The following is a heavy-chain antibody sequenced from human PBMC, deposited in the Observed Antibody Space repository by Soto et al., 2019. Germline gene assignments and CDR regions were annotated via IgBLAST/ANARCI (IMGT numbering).Heavy chain of an antibody. CDR1: GFTVSSNY. Sequence: GGSLRLSCAASGFTVSSNYMSWVRQAPGKGLEWVSVIYSGGSTYYADSVKGRFTISRDNSKNTLYLQMNSLRAEDTAVYYCAGSWGSPTIPSYYYYYGMDVWGQGTTVTVSS. V-gene: IGHV3-53*01. D-gene: IGHD2-21*01. CDR2: IYSGGST. J-gene: IGHJ6*02. CDR3: AGSWGSPTIPSYYYYYGMDV.